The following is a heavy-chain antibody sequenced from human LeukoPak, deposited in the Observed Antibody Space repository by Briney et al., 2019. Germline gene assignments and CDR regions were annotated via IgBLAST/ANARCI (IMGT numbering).Heavy chain of an antibody. V-gene: IGHV4-39*01. CDR2: IYYSGST. CDR3: ARHGYSSSWYDY. D-gene: IGHD6-13*01. J-gene: IGHJ4*02. CDR1: GGSISSSSYY. Sequence: SETLSLTCTVSGGSISSSSYYCGWIRQPPGKGLQWIGSIYYSGSTYYNPSLKSRVTISVDTSKNQFSLKLSSVTAADTAVYYCARHGYSSSWYDYWGQGTLVTVSS.